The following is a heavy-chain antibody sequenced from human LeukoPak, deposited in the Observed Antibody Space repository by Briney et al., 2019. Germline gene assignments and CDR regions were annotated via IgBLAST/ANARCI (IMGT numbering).Heavy chain of an antibody. D-gene: IGHD3-10*01. J-gene: IGHJ6*03. V-gene: IGHV3-23*01. CDR2: ISGSGGST. CDR3: AKGDSGSGSYYLPYYYYYMDV. CDR1: GFTFSSYA. Sequence: GGSLRLSCAASGFTFSSYAMSWVRQAPGKGLEWVSAISGSGGSTYYADSVKGRFTISRDNSKNTLYLQMNSLRAEDTAVYYCAKGDSGSGSYYLPYYYYYMDVWGKGTTVTVSS.